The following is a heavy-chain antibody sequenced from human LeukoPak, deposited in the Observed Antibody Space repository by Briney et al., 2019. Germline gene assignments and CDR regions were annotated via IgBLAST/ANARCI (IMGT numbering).Heavy chain of an antibody. CDR3: ARVSWIELWPIFPTAFDI. V-gene: IGHV4-34*01. J-gene: IGHJ3*02. Sequence: SETLCLTCAVYGWSFSGYYRSWIRQPPGKGLEWVGAINHSGSTTYNPSLKRRGTISVGASKNQFSLKLSSVTAADTALYYCARVSWIELWPIFPTAFDIWGQGTMVTVSS. CDR1: GWSFSGYY. CDR2: INHSGST. D-gene: IGHD5-18*01.